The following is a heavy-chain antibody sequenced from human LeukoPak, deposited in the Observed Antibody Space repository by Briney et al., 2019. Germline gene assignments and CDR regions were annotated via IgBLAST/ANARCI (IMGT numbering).Heavy chain of an antibody. Sequence: ASVKVSCKASGYTFTSYAMHWVRQAPGQGLEWMGIINPSGGSTSYAQKFQGRVSMTRDMSTSTVYMELSSLRSEDTAVYYCARGNARDAFDIWGQGTMVTVSS. CDR2: INPSGGST. CDR1: GYTFTSYA. CDR3: ARGNARDAFDI. J-gene: IGHJ3*02. V-gene: IGHV1-46*01. D-gene: IGHD2-2*01.